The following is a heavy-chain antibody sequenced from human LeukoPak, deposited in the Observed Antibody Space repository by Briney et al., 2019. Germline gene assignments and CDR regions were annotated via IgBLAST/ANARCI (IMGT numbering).Heavy chain of an antibody. CDR3: ARKGSAWNYFDY. CDR1: GFSLSTSGMC. Sequence: SGTTLVNPTQTLTLTCTFSGFSLSTSGMCVSWIRQPPGKALEWLARIDWDGDKWYSTSLKTRLTISKDTSKNQVVLTMTNMDPVDTATYYCARKGSAWNYFDYWGQGALVTVSS. CDR2: IDWDGDK. V-gene: IGHV2-70*11. J-gene: IGHJ4*02. D-gene: IGHD6-19*01.